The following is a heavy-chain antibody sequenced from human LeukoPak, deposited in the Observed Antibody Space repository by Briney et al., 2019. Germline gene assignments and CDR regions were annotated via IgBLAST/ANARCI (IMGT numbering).Heavy chain of an antibody. Sequence: ASVKVSCKASGGTFSSYAMSWVRQAPGQGLEWMGWINTNTGNPTYAQGFTGRFVFSLDTSVSTAYLQISSLKAEDTAVYYCARGGGITIFGVDPMAWFDPWGQGTLVTVSS. J-gene: IGHJ5*02. CDR2: INTNTGNP. CDR1: GGTFSSYA. D-gene: IGHD3-3*01. V-gene: IGHV7-4-1*02. CDR3: ARGGGITIFGVDPMAWFDP.